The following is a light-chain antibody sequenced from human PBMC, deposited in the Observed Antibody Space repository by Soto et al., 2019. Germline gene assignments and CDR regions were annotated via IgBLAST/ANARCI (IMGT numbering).Light chain of an antibody. V-gene: IGLV2-11*01. Sequence: QSALTQPRSVSGSPGHSVTISCTGTSSDVGAYNYVSWYQQHPGKAPKLIIYDVNKRPSGVPDRFSGSKSGNTASLTISGLQAEDEADYYCSSHTISSALQVFGTGTKVTVL. J-gene: IGLJ1*01. CDR1: SSDVGAYNY. CDR2: DVN. CDR3: SSHTISSALQV.